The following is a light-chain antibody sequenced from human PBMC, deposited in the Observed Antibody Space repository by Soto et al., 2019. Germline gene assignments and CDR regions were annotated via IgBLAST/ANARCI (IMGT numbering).Light chain of an antibody. Sequence: QSVLTQPPSVSGAQGQRVTISCTGSSSNIGAGYDVHWYQQLPGTAPKLLIYGNSNRPSGVPDRFSGSKSGTSASLAITGLQAEDEADYYCQSYDISLSGWVFGGGTKLTVL. CDR1: SSNIGAGYD. CDR3: QSYDISLSGWV. CDR2: GNS. V-gene: IGLV1-40*01. J-gene: IGLJ3*02.